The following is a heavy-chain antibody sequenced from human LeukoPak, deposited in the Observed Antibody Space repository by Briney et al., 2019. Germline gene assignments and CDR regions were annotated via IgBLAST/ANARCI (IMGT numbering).Heavy chain of an antibody. V-gene: IGHV6-1*01. CDR2: TYYRSKWFY. J-gene: IGHJ4*02. D-gene: IGHD3-9*01. CDR3: ARGYYDILTNYPKNFDQ. CDR1: GDSVSSNTAT. Sequence: SQTLSLTCAISGDSVSSNTATWNWIRQSPSRGLEWLGRTYYRSKWFYDYAVSVKSRITMNPDTSKNQFSLKLSSVTAADTAVYYCARGYYDILTNYPKNFDQWGQGTLVTVSS.